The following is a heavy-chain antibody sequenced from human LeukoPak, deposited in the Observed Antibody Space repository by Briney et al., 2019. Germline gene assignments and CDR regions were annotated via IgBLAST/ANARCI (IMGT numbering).Heavy chain of an antibody. V-gene: IGHV3-23*01. CDR1: GFTFSSYA. J-gene: IGHJ6*04. Sequence: GALRLSCAASGFTFSSYAMSWVRQAPGKGLEWVSAISGSGGSTYYADSVKGRFTISRDNSKNTLYLQMNSLRAEDTAVYYCAKVPFGGPGMDVWGKGTTVTVSS. D-gene: IGHD2/OR15-2a*01. CDR3: AKVPFGGPGMDV. CDR2: ISGSGGST.